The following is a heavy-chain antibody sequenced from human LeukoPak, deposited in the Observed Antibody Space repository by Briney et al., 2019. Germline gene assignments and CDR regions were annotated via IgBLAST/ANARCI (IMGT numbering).Heavy chain of an antibody. D-gene: IGHD2-21*01. CDR3: ARGTIIAH. CDR1: GFSFSSYD. CDR2: ISSSGSTI. V-gene: IGHV3-48*03. Sequence: QAGGSLRLSCSASGFSFSSYDMNWVRQAPGKGLEWVSYISSSGSTIYYADSVKGRFTISRDNAKNSLYLQMNSLRAEDTAVYYCARGTIIAHWGQGTLVTVSS. J-gene: IGHJ4*02.